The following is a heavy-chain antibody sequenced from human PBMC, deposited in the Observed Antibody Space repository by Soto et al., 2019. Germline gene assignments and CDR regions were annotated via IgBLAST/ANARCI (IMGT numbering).Heavy chain of an antibody. CDR3: AIIYDSSDSYLDY. CDR2: VYPGDSDT. D-gene: IGHD3-22*01. Sequence: PEESLKISCKGSGYSFVSEYIAWVRQMPGKGLEWMGTVYPGDSDTWYSPSFQGQVSISVYKSISTAYLQWSSLQASDTAMYFCAIIYDSSDSYLDYWGQGTLVTVSS. J-gene: IGHJ4*02. CDR1: GYSFVSEY. V-gene: IGHV5-51*01.